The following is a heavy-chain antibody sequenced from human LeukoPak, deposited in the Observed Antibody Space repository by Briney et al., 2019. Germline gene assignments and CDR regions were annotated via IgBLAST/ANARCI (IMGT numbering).Heavy chain of an antibody. D-gene: IGHD3-3*01. Sequence: GGSLRLSCAASGFTFSSYGLHWVRQAPGKGLEWVAFIRYDGSNKYSADSAKGRFTISRDNSKNTLYLQMNSLRAEDTAVYYCAKDYYDFWSGYYPDYWGQGTLVTASS. V-gene: IGHV3-30*02. J-gene: IGHJ4*02. CDR3: AKDYYDFWSGYYPDY. CDR1: GFTFSSYG. CDR2: IRYDGSNK.